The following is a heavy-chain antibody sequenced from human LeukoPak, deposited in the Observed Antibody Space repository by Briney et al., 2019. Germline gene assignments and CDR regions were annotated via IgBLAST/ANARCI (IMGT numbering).Heavy chain of an antibody. D-gene: IGHD6-13*01. V-gene: IGHV3-30*02. J-gene: IGHJ4*02. CDR3: AIVGYSSSWYNFDY. CDR2: IRYDGSNK. CDR1: GFTFSSYG. Sequence: GGSLRLSXAASGFTFSSYGMHWVRQAPGKGLEWVAFIRYDGSNKYYADSVKGRFTISRDNSKNTLYLQMNSLRAEDTAVYYCAIVGYSSSWYNFDYWGQGTLVTVSS.